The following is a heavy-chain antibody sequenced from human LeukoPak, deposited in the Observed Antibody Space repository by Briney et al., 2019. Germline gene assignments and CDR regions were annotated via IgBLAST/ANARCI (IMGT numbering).Heavy chain of an antibody. CDR3: ARDPLVVVAATYYYYYGMDV. Sequence: ASVKVSCKASGGTFSSYAISWVRQAPGQGLEWMGWTSAYNGNTNYAQKLQGRVTMTTDTSTSTAYMELRSLRSDDTAVYYCARDPLVVVAATYYYYYGMDVWGQGTTVTVSS. V-gene: IGHV1-18*01. J-gene: IGHJ6*02. CDR1: GGTFSSYA. D-gene: IGHD2-15*01. CDR2: TSAYNGNT.